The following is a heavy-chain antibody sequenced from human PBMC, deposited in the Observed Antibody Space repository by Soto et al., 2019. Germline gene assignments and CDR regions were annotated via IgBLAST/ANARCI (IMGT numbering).Heavy chain of an antibody. CDR3: AKAPCSGGSCFMVY. Sequence: DVQLVESGGGSVQPGRSLRLSCAASGFTFDDYGMHWVRQAPGKGLEWVSGISWNSGNIAYAGSVKGRFDISRDNAKHSLYLQMNSPTADDTALYYCAKAPCSGGSCFMVYCCQGTLVTVSS. D-gene: IGHD2-15*01. V-gene: IGHV3-9*01. CDR2: ISWNSGNI. CDR1: GFTFDDYG. J-gene: IGHJ4*02.